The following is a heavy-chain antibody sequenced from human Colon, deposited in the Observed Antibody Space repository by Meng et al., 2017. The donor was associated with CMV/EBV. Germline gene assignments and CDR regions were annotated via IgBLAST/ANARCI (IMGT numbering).Heavy chain of an antibody. Sequence: QWHLKKSGPGLVSPSKALSFTCTASGAHFSNPSPYWCWERLGARKGLAYIRRISNSGSNKYIPSFTTRVTTAVETSKTQISLKPTSVPAADSAMSYCVGPHYYFDYWGQGTLVTVSS. CDR1: GAHFSNPSPY. V-gene: IGHV4-61*02. CDR3: VGPHYYFDY. CDR2: ISNSGSN. J-gene: IGHJ4*02.